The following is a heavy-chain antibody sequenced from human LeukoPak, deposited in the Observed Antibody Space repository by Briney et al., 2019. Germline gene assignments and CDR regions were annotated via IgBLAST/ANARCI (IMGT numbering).Heavy chain of an antibody. J-gene: IGHJ4*02. D-gene: IGHD3-10*01. CDR1: GGSFSGYY. CDR3: ARGGGSGSYLGY. Sequence: SETLSLTCAVYGGSFSGYYWSWIRQPPGKGLEWIGEINHSGSTNYNPSLKSRVTISVDTSKNQFSLKLSSVTAADAAVYYCARGGGSGSYLGYWGQGTLVTVSS. V-gene: IGHV4-34*01. CDR2: INHSGST.